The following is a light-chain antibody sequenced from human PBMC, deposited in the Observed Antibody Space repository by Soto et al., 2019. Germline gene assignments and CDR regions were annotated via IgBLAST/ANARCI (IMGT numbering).Light chain of an antibody. CDR1: QSVSSS. Sequence: DIQMTQSPSSLSTFVGDRVTITCRASQSVSSSLNWYQQKPGKAPKLPIYDASGLQYGVPSRFSGSGSGTDFTLTIDSLQPEDSATYYCQQSYSNPRTFGQGTRLEIK. CDR3: QQSYSNPRT. CDR2: DAS. J-gene: IGKJ5*01. V-gene: IGKV1-39*01.